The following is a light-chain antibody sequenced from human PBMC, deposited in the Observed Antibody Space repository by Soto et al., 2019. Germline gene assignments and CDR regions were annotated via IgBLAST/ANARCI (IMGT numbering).Light chain of an antibody. CDR2: WAS. J-gene: IGKJ1*01. V-gene: IGKV4-1*01. CDR1: QSVLYSSNNKNY. Sequence: DIVMTQSPDSLAVSLGERATINCKSSQSVLYSSNNKNYLAWYQQKPGQPPKLLIYWASTRESGVPDRFSGSGSGTDFTLTISSLQAEDVAVYYCQQCYTTSWTFGQGPKVDIK. CDR3: QQCYTTSWT.